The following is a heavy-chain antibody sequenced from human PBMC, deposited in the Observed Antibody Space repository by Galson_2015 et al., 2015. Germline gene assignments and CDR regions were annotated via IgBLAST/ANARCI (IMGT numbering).Heavy chain of an antibody. D-gene: IGHD6-13*01. J-gene: IGHJ2*01. CDR3: ARGGSNWRWYFDL. Sequence: LRLSCAASGFTFSTYSLSWLRQAPGKGLEWVSYLSTVTTTIHYADSVKGRFTISRDNAKNSLYLQMNGLRDEDTAVYYCARGGSNWRWYFDLWGRGTLVTVSS. CDR2: LSTVTTTI. CDR1: GFTFSTYS. V-gene: IGHV3-48*02.